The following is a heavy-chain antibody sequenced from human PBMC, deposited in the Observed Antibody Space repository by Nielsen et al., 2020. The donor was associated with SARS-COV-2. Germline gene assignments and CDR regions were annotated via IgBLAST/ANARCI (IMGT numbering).Heavy chain of an antibody. Sequence: GSLRLSCAASGFTFSSYGMHWVRQAPGKGLEWVAVISYDGSNKYYADSVKGRFTISRDNSKNTLYLQMNSLRAEDTAVYYCAKNPPYSSGWSAYYYYYYMDVWGKGTTVTVSS. J-gene: IGHJ6*03. CDR1: GFTFSSYG. V-gene: IGHV3-30*18. CDR3: AKNPPYSSGWSAYYYYYYMDV. D-gene: IGHD6-19*01. CDR2: ISYDGSNK.